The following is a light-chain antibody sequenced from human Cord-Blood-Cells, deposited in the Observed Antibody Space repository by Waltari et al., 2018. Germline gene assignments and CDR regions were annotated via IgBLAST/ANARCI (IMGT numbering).Light chain of an antibody. V-gene: IGLV2-14*03. J-gene: IGLJ3*02. Sequence: QSALTQPASVSGSPGQSITLSCTGTSSDVGGYNYVPWYQQHPGKAPKLMIYDVSNRPSGVSNLFSGSKSGNTASLTISGLQAEDEADYYCSSYTSSSTWVFGGGTKLTVL. CDR3: SSYTSSSTWV. CDR1: SSDVGGYNY. CDR2: DVS.